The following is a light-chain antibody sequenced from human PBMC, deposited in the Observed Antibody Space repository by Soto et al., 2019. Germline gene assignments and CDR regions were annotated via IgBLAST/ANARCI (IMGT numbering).Light chain of an antibody. J-gene: IGLJ3*02. CDR1: SRDVGGYNY. CDR3: YSYTNNNTPM. CDR2: EVS. Sequence: QSALTQPASVSGSPGQSISISCTGTSRDVGGYNYVSWYQQHPDKAPKLLIYEVSNRPSGVSNRFSGSKSANTASLTISGLQAEDEADYYCYSYTNNNTPMFGGGTKVTVL. V-gene: IGLV2-14*01.